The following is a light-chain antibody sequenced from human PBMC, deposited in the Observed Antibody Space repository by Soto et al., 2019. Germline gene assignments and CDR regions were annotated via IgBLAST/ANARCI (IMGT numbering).Light chain of an antibody. CDR2: GAS. CDR3: QQECSSPA. J-gene: IGKJ1*01. Sequence: EIVLTQSPGALSLSPGEKATPPCRPSQSVSTSSLAGSRRNPGQAPRPLIFGASSRATGTQARSRGSGLGEDFPLTIRRLEPEDFAVYYWQQECSSPAVGHGTKVDIK. CDR1: QSVSTSS. V-gene: IGKV3-20*01.